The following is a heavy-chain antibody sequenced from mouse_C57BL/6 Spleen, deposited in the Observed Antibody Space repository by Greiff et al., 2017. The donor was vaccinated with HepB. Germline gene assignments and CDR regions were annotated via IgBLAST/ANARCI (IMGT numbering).Heavy chain of an antibody. J-gene: IGHJ1*03. D-gene: IGHD1-1*01. CDR3: CHYYGSSYWYFDV. V-gene: IGHV1-77*01. CDR1: GYTFTDYY. Sequence: QVQLQQSGAELVKPGASVKISCKASGYTFTDYYINWVKQRPGQGLEWIGKIGPGSGSTYYNEKFKGKATLTADKSSSTAYMQLSSLTSEDSAVYFCCHYYGSSYWYFDVWGTGTTVTVSS. CDR2: IGPGSGST.